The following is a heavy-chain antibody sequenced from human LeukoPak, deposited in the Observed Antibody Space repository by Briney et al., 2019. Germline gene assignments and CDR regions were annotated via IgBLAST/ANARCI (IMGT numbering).Heavy chain of an antibody. CDR3: VKDGVYYYVSGSPPA. CDR2: ISTNGGST. Sequence: GGSLRLSCSASGFTFSSYAMHWVRQAPGKGLEYVSAISTNGGSTYYADSVKGRFTISRDNSKNTLYLQMSSLRAEDTAVYYCVKDGVYYYVSGSPPARGQGTLVTVSS. J-gene: IGHJ4*02. V-gene: IGHV3-64D*09. CDR1: GFTFSSYA. D-gene: IGHD3-10*01.